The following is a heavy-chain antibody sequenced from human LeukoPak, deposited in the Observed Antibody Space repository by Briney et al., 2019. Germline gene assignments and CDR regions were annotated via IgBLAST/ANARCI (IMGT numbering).Heavy chain of an antibody. D-gene: IGHD6-13*01. Sequence: GGSLRLSCAASGFTFSSYAMSWVRQAPGKGLEWVSAISGSGGSTYYADSVKGRFTISRDNSKNTLHLQTNSLRAEDTAVYYCAKDRGDSSSWYVDYWGQGTLVTVSS. CDR3: AKDRGDSSSWYVDY. V-gene: IGHV3-23*01. J-gene: IGHJ4*02. CDR1: GFTFSSYA. CDR2: ISGSGGST.